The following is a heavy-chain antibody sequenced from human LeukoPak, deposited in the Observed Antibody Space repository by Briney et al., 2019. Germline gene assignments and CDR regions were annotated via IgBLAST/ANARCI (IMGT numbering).Heavy chain of an antibody. CDR2: INYSGMS. D-gene: IGHD3-9*01. V-gene: IGHV4-34*01. Sequence: SETLSLTCAVYGESFDGFYWNWIRQPPGKGLEWIGAINYSGMSDYNPALKSRVAISADSSKRQFSLDLTSVTAADTAVYYCAIRLATSRLATATTWFDPWGQGTLVSVSS. CDR1: GESFDGFY. CDR3: AIRLATSRLATATTWFDP. J-gene: IGHJ5*02.